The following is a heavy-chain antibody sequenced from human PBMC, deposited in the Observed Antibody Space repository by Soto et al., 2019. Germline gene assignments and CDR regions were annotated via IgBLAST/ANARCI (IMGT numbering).Heavy chain of an antibody. Sequence: EVQLVESGGGLVQPGGSLKLSCAASGFTFSGSAMHWVRQASGKGLEWVGRIRSKANSYATAYAASVKGRFTISRDDSKNTAYLQMNSLKTEDTAVYYCTSLRYCSRTSCWDAFDIWGQGTMVTVSS. V-gene: IGHV3-73*01. CDR3: TSLRYCSRTSCWDAFDI. D-gene: IGHD2-2*01. CDR2: IRSKANSYAT. J-gene: IGHJ3*02. CDR1: GFTFSGSA.